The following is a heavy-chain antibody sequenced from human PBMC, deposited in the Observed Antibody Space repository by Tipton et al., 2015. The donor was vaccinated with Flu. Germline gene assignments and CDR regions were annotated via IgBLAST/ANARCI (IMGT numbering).Heavy chain of an antibody. CDR3: ARLTYYYGSGTSDY. CDR1: GGSVSSGAYY. CDR2: VFYTGTT. D-gene: IGHD3-10*01. Sequence: TLSLTCSVSGGSVSSGAYYWNWIRQPPGKGLEWIGYVFYTGTTKYNPSLKSRVTISVDTSKNQFSLKLSSVTAADTAVYYCARLTYYYGSGTSDYWGQGTLVTVSS. V-gene: IGHV4-61*08. J-gene: IGHJ4*02.